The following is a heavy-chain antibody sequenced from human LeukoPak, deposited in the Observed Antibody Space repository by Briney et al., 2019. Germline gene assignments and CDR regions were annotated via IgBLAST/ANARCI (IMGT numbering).Heavy chain of an antibody. D-gene: IGHD3-16*02. Sequence: PGGSLRLSCAASGFTFSTYAMSWVRQAPGKGLEWVGRIKSKTGGGTTDYAAPVKGRFTISRDDSKNTLYLQMNSLKTEDTAVYYCTTETEIGTDDYVWGSYRYPPYFDYWGQGTLVTVSS. CDR3: TTETEIGTDDYVWGSYRYPPYFDY. CDR2: IKSKTGGGTT. J-gene: IGHJ4*02. V-gene: IGHV3-15*01. CDR1: GFTFSTYA.